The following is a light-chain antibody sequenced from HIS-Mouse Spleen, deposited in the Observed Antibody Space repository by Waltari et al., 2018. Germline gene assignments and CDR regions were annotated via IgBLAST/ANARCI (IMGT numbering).Light chain of an antibody. Sequence: SYELTQPPSVSVSPGQTARITCSGAALPKKYAYWYPQKSGQAPVLVIYEDSKRPSGIPERFSGSSSGTMATLTISGAQVEDEADYYCYSTDSSGNHRVFGGGTKLTVL. V-gene: IGLV3-10*01. J-gene: IGLJ2*01. CDR3: YSTDSSGNHRV. CDR1: ALPKKY. CDR2: EDS.